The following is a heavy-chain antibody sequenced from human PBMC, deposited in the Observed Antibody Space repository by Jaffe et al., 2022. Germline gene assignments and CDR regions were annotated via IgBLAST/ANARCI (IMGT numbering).Heavy chain of an antibody. V-gene: IGHV4-59*01. CDR1: GGSISSYY. Sequence: QVQLQESGPGLVKPSETLSLTCTVSGGSISSYYWSWIRQPPGKGLEWIGYIYYSGSTNYNPSLKSRVTISVDTSKNQFSLKLSSVTAADTAVYYCAREGIAAAGTNYFDYWGQGTLVTVSS. CDR3: AREGIAAAGTNYFDY. D-gene: IGHD6-13*01. J-gene: IGHJ4*02. CDR2: IYYSGST.